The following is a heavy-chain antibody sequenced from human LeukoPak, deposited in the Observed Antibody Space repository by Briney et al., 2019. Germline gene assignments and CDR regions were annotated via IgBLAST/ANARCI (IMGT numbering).Heavy chain of an antibody. D-gene: IGHD5-18*01. CDR2: INPSGGST. CDR1: GGTFSSYA. CDR3: ARALPHRRLMDTTMEQHWFDP. J-gene: IGHJ5*02. V-gene: IGHV1-46*01. Sequence: ASVKVSCKASGGTFSSYAISWVRQAPGQGLEWMGLINPSGGSTRYAQKFQGRVTMTRDTSTSTVYMELSSLRSEDTAVYYCARALPHRRLMDTTMEQHWFDPWGQGTLVTVSS.